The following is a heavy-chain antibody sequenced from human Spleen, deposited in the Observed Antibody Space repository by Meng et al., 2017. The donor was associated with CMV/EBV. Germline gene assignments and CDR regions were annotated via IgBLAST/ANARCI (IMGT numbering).Heavy chain of an antibody. V-gene: IGHV3-30*04. Sequence: GGSLRLSCAASGFTFSSYSIHWVRQAPGKGLEWMALISYDGSNHYYADSAKGRFTISRDNSQNTLYLQMNGLRTEDTAVYYCARERDYQVGYRSYGMDVWGQGTTVTVSS. CDR2: ISYDGSNH. CDR1: GFTFSSYS. CDR3: ARERDYQVGYRSYGMDV. J-gene: IGHJ6*02. D-gene: IGHD5-24*01.